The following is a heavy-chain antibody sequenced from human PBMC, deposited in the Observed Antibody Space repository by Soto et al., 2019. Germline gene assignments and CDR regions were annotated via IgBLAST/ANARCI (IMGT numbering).Heavy chain of an antibody. CDR1: GYTFSHYG. V-gene: IGHV1-18*01. J-gene: IGHJ6*02. D-gene: IGHD2-2*01. CDR3: ARGGQECSATSCSYIYDGMDV. CDR2: ISAYNGIT. Sequence: GASVKVSCKASGYTFSHYGIGWVRQAPGQGLEWMGWISAYNGITHYAEKLQGRVTMTTDTSTSTADMELRSLRSDDTAVYYCARGGQECSATSCSYIYDGMDVWGQGTTVTVS.